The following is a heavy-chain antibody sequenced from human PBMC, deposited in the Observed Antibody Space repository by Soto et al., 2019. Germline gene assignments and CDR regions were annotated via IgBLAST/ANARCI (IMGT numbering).Heavy chain of an antibody. Sequence: GGSLRLSCAASGFTFSSYSMNWVRQAPGKGLEWVSSISSSSYIYYADSVKGRFTISRDNAKNSLYLQMNSLRAEDTAVYYCARDLDSSSWYHAFDIWGQGTMVTVSS. V-gene: IGHV3-21*01. CDR3: ARDLDSSSWYHAFDI. CDR2: ISSSSYI. CDR1: GFTFSSYS. D-gene: IGHD6-13*01. J-gene: IGHJ3*02.